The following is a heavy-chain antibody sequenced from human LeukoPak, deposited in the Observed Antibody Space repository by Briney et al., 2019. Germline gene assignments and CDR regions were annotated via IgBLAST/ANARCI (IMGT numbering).Heavy chain of an antibody. CDR3: ARAPPTRWFTHYYFDY. CDR1: GGSISSYY. V-gene: IGHV4-59*01. Sequence: SETLSLTCIVSGGSISSYYWSWIRQPPGKGLEWIGYIYYSGSTNYNPSLESRVTISVDTSKNQFSLKLSSVTAADTAVYYCARAPPTRWFTHYYFDYWGQGTLVTVSS. J-gene: IGHJ4*02. D-gene: IGHD4-23*01. CDR2: IYYSGST.